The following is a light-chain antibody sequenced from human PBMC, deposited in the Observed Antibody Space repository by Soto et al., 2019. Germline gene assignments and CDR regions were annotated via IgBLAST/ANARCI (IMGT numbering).Light chain of an antibody. Sequence: QSAKTHPASVSWSPGQSITISCTGTGSDVGGYDYVSWYQHHPGKAPKVMIYEVTNRPSGVSNRFSGSKSGNTASLTISGLLAEEEADYYCSSYTSSSNYVFGTGTKVTVL. CDR2: EVT. V-gene: IGLV2-14*01. CDR3: SSYTSSSNYV. CDR1: GSDVGGYDY. J-gene: IGLJ1*01.